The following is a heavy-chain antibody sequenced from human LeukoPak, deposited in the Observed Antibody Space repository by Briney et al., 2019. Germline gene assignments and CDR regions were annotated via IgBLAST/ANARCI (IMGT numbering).Heavy chain of an antibody. Sequence: ASVKVSCKASGYTFTGYYMHWVRQAPGQGLEWMGWINPNSGGTNYAQKFQGRVTMTRDTSISTAYMELSRLRSDDTAVYYCATDAITMVRGVIINWGQGTLVTVSS. J-gene: IGHJ4*02. D-gene: IGHD3-10*01. CDR2: INPNSGGT. V-gene: IGHV1-2*02. CDR1: GYTFTGYY. CDR3: ATDAITMVRGVIIN.